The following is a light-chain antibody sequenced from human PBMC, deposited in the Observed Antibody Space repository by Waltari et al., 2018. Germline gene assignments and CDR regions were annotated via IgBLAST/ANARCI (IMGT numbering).Light chain of an antibody. Sequence: ELVLTQSPATLSLSPGERATLSCRASQSVSSSLAWYQQKPGQAPRLLIYDASNRATGIPARFSGSGSGTDFTLTISSLEPEDFAVYYCQQRSNWPPYTFGQGTKLEIK. CDR2: DAS. CDR1: QSVSSS. CDR3: QQRSNWPPYT. V-gene: IGKV3-11*01. J-gene: IGKJ2*01.